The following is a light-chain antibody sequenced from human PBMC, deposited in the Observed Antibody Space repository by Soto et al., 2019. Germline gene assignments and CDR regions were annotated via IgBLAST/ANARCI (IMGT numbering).Light chain of an antibody. Sequence: QSALTQPASVSGSPGQSITISCTGTSSDVGGYNYVSWYQQHPGKAPKLMIYDVSNRPSGVSNRFSGSKSGNTASLTISGLQAEDEADYYCCSYAGNNPLIFGGGTKLTVL. CDR1: SSDVGGYNY. CDR3: CSYAGNNPLI. J-gene: IGLJ2*01. CDR2: DVS. V-gene: IGLV2-14*01.